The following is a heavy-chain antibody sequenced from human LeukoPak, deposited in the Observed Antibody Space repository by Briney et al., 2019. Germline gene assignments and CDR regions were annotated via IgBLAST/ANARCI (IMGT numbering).Heavy chain of an antibody. CDR3: AKALDGYNGMDV. D-gene: IGHD3-16*02. CDR2: ISGSGRST. Sequence: GGSLRLSCAASGFTFSIYGMHWVRQAPGKGLAWVSGISGSGRSTHSADSVKGRFTISRDNSKNMLYLQMNSLRAEDTALYYCAKALDGYNGMDVWGQGTTVIVSS. CDR1: GFTFSIYG. V-gene: IGHV3-23*01. J-gene: IGHJ6*02.